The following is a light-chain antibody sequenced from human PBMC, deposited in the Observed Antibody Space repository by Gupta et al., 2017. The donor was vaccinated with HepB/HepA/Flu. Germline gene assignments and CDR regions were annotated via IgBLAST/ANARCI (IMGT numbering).Light chain of an antibody. J-gene: IGKJ1*01. CDR3: QKYNSAPRKT. V-gene: IGKV1-27*01. CDR2: AAS. Sequence: DIQMTQSTSSLSASVGDRVTITCRASQGISNYLAWYQQKPGKVPKLLIYAASTLQSGVPSRFSGSGSGTDFTLTISSRQPEDVATYYCQKYNSAPRKTFGQGTKVEIK. CDR1: QGISNY.